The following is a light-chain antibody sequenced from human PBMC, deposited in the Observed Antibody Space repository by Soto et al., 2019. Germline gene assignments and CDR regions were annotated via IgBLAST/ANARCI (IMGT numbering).Light chain of an antibody. CDR2: CAS. CDR3: HQYESTPPT. V-gene: IGKV4-1*01. Sequence: DIVMTQSPDSLAVSLGERATINCKSSQCVLYSSNNKNYLAWYQQRPGQPPKLLIYCASTRESGVPDRFSGRGSGTDSTHTITSLQAEDVAVYYCHQYESTPPTFGQGTKLEIK. J-gene: IGKJ2*01. CDR1: QCVLYSSNNKNY.